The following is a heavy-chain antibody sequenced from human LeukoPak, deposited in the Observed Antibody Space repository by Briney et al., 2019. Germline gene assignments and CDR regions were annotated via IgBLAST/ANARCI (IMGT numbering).Heavy chain of an antibody. V-gene: IGHV3-23*01. J-gene: IGHJ4*02. Sequence: GGSLRLSSAASGFTFNCYARSWVRQAPGKGLEWVSAIRGSGGGTYYADSVKGRFTISRDNTKNTLYLQMNSLRDEATALYYCAKAGIGVVAYFDYWGQGTLVTVSS. CDR3: AKAGIGVVAYFDY. D-gene: IGHD6-19*01. CDR1: GFTFNCYA. CDR2: IRGSGGGT.